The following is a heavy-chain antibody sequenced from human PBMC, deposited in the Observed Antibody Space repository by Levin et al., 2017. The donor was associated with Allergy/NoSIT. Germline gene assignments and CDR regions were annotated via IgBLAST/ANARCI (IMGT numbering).Heavy chain of an antibody. CDR3: ARKALGGYYDY. J-gene: IGHJ4*02. D-gene: IGHD2-15*01. V-gene: IGHV3-48*01. CDR1: GFTFSSYN. CDR2: ISSSSSTI. Sequence: GGSLRLSCAASGFTFSSYNMNWVRQAPGKGLEWVSYISSSSSTIYYADSVKGRFTISRDNAKNSLFLQMNSLRAEDTAVYYCARKALGGYYDYWGQGTLVTVSS.